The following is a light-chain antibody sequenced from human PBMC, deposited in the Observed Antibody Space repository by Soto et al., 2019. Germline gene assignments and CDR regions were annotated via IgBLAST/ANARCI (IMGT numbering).Light chain of an antibody. CDR1: QSLLYSNGYNY. Sequence: DVVMTQSPLSLPVTPGEPASISCRSSQSLLYSNGYNYLDWYVQKPGQSPQLLIYLGSYRASGAPDRLSGSGSGTDFTLKISRVEAEDVGVYYCMQALQTPFTFGPGTKVDIK. CDR2: LGS. J-gene: IGKJ3*01. V-gene: IGKV2-28*01. CDR3: MQALQTPFT.